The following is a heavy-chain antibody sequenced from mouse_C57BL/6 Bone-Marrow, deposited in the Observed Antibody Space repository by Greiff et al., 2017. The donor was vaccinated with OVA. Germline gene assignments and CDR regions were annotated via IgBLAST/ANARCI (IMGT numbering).Heavy chain of an antibody. V-gene: IGHV1-64*01. D-gene: IGHD1-1*01. CDR1: GYTFTSYW. J-gene: IGHJ3*01. CDR3: AKHYGSRFFAY. CDR2: IHPNSGST. Sequence: QVQLQQPGAELVKPGASVKLSCKASGYTFTSYWMHWVKQRPGQGLEWIGMIHPNSGSTNYNEKFKSKATLTVDKSSSTAYMQLSSLTSEDSAVYCCAKHYGSRFFAYWGQGTLVTVSA.